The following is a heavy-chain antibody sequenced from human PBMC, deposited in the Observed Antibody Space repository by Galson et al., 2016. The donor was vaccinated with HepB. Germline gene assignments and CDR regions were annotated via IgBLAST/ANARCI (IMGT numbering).Heavy chain of an antibody. J-gene: IGHJ6*02. D-gene: IGHD3-16*01. CDR3: AREFSHDNPAWGSYGMDV. CDR2: IFYNGRT. V-gene: IGHV4-61*08. CDR1: GISVSRGDYY. Sequence: ETLSLTCTVSGISVSRGDYYWSGIRQPPGQGLEYIGHIFYNGRTTYNPSLKSRITISLDTSKNQFSLNLNSVTAADTALYYCAREFSHDNPAWGSYGMDVWGRGTTVTVSS.